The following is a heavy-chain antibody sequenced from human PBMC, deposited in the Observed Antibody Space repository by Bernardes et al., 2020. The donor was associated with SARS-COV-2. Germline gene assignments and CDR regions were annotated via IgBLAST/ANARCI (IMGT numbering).Heavy chain of an antibody. D-gene: IGHD3-16*01. CDR1: GGSIGSGFSY. Sequence: SETLSLTCTVSGGSIGSGFSYWTWNRQPVGKGLEGGGHIYTTGTTTYNPSLKSHVTMSLDTSNNHFALTLASVTAADKGVYYCARDPRGSDDYYGGNTFDIWGRGTLVAVSS. CDR3: ARDPRGSDDYYGGNTFDI. J-gene: IGHJ3*02. V-gene: IGHV4-61*09. CDR2: IYTTGTT.